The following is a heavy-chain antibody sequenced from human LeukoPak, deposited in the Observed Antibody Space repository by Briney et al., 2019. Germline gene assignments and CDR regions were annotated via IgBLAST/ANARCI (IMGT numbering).Heavy chain of an antibody. CDR1: GYTFTSYA. J-gene: IGHJ1*01. Sequence: ASVKVSCKASGYTFTSYAMNWVRQAPGQGLEWMGWINTNTGNPTYAQGFTGRFVFSLDTSVSTAYLQISSLKAEDTAVYYCARGIAAAGTPLQLSFQHWGQGTLVTVSS. CDR2: INTNTGNP. D-gene: IGHD6-13*01. CDR3: ARGIAAAGTPLQLSFQH. V-gene: IGHV7-4-1*02.